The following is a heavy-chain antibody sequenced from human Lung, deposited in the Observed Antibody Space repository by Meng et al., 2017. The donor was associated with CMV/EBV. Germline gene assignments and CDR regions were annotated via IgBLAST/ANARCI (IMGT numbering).Heavy chain of an antibody. CDR2: IHPHRGDT. V-gene: IGHV1-2*02. CDR3: ARDNNWGPDY. CDR1: AYTFTGYY. J-gene: IGHJ4*02. D-gene: IGHD7-27*01. Sequence: ASVXVSCKAFAYTFTGYYLHWVRQAPGQGLEWMGWIHPHRGDTNYAQQFQGRVTLTRDTSINTGYMELTRLTSDDTAVYYCARDNNWGPDYWGQGPLVTVSS.